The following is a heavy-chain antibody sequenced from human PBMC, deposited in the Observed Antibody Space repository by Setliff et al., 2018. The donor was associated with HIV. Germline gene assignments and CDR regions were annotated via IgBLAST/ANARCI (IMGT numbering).Heavy chain of an antibody. V-gene: IGHV1-8*02. Sequence: GASVKVSCKASSEYTFTNFDINWVRQAPGQGLEWMGWMHPHSGNTDYTQKFQGRVTMTRNTSIITAYMELSSLRSEDTAVYYCASYYGSGAHYPYYYYMDVWGKGTTVTVSS. CDR3: ASYYGSGAHYPYYYYMDV. J-gene: IGHJ6*03. CDR1: SEYTFTNFD. D-gene: IGHD3-10*01. CDR2: MHPHSGNT.